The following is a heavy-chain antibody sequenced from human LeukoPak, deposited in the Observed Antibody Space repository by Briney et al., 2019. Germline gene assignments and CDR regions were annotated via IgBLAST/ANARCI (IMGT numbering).Heavy chain of an antibody. CDR1: GFTFSTYA. CDR2: ISSSSSTI. D-gene: IGHD3-10*01. V-gene: IGHV3-48*02. J-gene: IGHJ4*02. CDR3: ARGGSYYYGSGSYFRPFDY. Sequence: GGSLRLSCAASGFTFSTYAMHWVRHAPGKGLEWVSYISSSSSTIYYADSVKGRFTISRDNAKNSLYLQMNSLRDEDTAVYYCARGGSYYYGSGSYFRPFDYWGQGTLVTVSS.